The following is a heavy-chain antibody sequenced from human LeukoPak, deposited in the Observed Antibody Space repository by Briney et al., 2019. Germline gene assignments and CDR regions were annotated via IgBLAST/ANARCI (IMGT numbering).Heavy chain of an antibody. J-gene: IGHJ6*03. CDR2: ISAYNGNT. CDR3: ARDHSNDFWSGSGPLYYMDV. V-gene: IGHV1-18*01. CDR1: GYTFTSYG. D-gene: IGHD3-3*01. Sequence: ASVKVSCKASGYTFTSYGISWVRQAPGQGLEWMGWISAYNGNTNYAQKLRGRVTMTTDTSTSTAYMELRSLRSDDTAVYYCARDHSNDFWSGSGPLYYMDVWGKGTTVTVSS.